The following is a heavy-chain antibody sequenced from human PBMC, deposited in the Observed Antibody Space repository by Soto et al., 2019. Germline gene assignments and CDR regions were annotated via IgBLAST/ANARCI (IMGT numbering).Heavy chain of an antibody. D-gene: IGHD2-21*02. CDR1: GLSLSTTGVG. J-gene: IGHJ6*02. V-gene: IGHV2-5*02. CDR3: VQSRCGGDCLHSYSSHSYYGLDV. Sequence: QITLKESGPTLVKPTQTLTLTCTFSGLSLSTTGVGVGWIRQPPGKALEWLALIYWDDDKRYSPSLKSRLTITKDTSKNRVVLTMTNMDPVDTATYYCVQSRCGGDCLHSYSSHSYYGLDVWGQGTTVTVSS. CDR2: IYWDDDK.